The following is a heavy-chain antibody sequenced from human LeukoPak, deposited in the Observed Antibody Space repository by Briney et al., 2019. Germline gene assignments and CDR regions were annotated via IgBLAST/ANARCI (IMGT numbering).Heavy chain of an antibody. Sequence: GGSLRLSCTTSGFTFSSYAMSWVRQAPGKGLEWVSAISGIGGSTYYADSVKGRFTISRDNSKNMLYLQMNSLSGEDTAVYSCARGGTMYYGPGNFDYWGQGTLVTVSS. J-gene: IGHJ4*02. CDR1: GFTFSSYA. D-gene: IGHD3-10*01. CDR2: ISGIGGST. V-gene: IGHV3-23*01. CDR3: ARGGTMYYGPGNFDY.